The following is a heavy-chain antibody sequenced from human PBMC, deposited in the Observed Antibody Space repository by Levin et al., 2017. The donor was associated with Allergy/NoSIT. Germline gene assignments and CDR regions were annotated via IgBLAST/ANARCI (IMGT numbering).Heavy chain of an antibody. CDR3: ARHIVVVPAAEPFDY. CDR1: GFTFSTSW. D-gene: IGHD2-2*01. V-gene: IGHV3-74*01. Sequence: GGSLRLSCVASGFTFSTSWMHWVRQVPGKGLVWLARIKSDGSSTRYADSVKGRFTISRDNAKNTLYLQMNSLRAEETAVYYCARHIVVVPAAEPFDYWGQGTLVTVSS. J-gene: IGHJ4*02. CDR2: IKSDGSST.